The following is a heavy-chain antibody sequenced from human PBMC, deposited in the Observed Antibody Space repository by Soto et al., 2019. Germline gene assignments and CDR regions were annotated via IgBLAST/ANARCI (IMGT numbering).Heavy chain of an antibody. V-gene: IGHV4-59*01. J-gene: IGHJ4*02. CDR3: ARTAGYSSGWFDD. CDR2: IYYSGST. CDR1: GGSISSYY. Sequence: SETLSLTCTVSGGSISSYYWSWIRQPPGKGLEWIGYIYYSGSTNYNPSLKSRVTISVDTSKNQFSLKLSSVTAADTAVYYCARTAGYSSGWFDDWGQGTLVTV. D-gene: IGHD6-19*01.